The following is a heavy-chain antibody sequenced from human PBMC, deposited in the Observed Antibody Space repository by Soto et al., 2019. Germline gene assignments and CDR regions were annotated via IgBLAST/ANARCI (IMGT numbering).Heavy chain of an antibody. J-gene: IGHJ5*01. CDR3: ARAYGAGSFDF. Sequence: QVQLVQSGAEVKKPGASVKVSCTGSGYTFRSYDIHWVRQATGQGLEWMGWVNPNTGNTGYAQKFQGRVTMTRDMPKSSAYMEVNSLTSEDTAIYCCARAYGAGSFDFWGQGTLVSVSS. D-gene: IGHD3-10*01. CDR2: VNPNTGNT. V-gene: IGHV1-8*01. CDR1: GYTFRSYD.